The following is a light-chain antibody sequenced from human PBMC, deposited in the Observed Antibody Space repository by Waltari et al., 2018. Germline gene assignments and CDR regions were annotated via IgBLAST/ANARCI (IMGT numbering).Light chain of an antibody. J-gene: IGLJ2*01. Sequence: QSVLTQPPSVSGAPGQRVSISCTGSGSNLGAGYDVHWYQQHPGKAPNLLIYGTSTRPPWVPDRFFGSQSGTSASLAITALQAEDEAEYYCQSYDTSLSVVFGGGTKLTVL. CDR3: QSYDTSLSVV. V-gene: IGLV1-40*01. CDR1: GSNLGAGYD. CDR2: GTS.